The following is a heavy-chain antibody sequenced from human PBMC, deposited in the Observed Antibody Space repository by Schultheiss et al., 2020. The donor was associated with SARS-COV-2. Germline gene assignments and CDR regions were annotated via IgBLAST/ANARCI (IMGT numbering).Heavy chain of an antibody. J-gene: IGHJ4*02. D-gene: IGHD1-26*01. V-gene: IGHV3-23*01. CDR3: AKDLRGVIVGATDWDY. CDR1: GFTFSNAW. Sequence: GGSLRLSCAASGFTFSNAWMSWVRQAPGKGLEWVSAISGSGGSTYYADSVKGRFTISRDNSKNTLYLQMNSLRAEDTAVYYCAKDLRGVIVGATDWDYWGQGTLVTVSS. CDR2: ISGSGGST.